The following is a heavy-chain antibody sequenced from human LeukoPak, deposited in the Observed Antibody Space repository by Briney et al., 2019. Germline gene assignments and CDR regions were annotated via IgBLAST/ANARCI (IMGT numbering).Heavy chain of an antibody. V-gene: IGHV6-1*01. Sequence: SQTLSLTCAISGDSVSSNSAAWNWIRQSPSRGLQWQGRTYYRSKWCNDYALSVKSRITINPDTSKNQFSLQLNSVTPEDTAVYYCARDIWNGDYDYYYYGMDVWGQGTTVTVSS. CDR1: GDSVSSNSAA. CDR3: ARDIWNGDYDYYYYGMDV. CDR2: TYYRSKWCN. D-gene: IGHD4-17*01. J-gene: IGHJ6*02.